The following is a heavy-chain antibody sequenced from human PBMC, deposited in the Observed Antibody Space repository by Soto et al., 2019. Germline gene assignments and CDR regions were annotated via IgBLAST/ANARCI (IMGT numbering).Heavy chain of an antibody. J-gene: IGHJ4*01. Sequence: QVKLQESGPGVVKPSQTLSLTCTVSGGSISSADYYWSWIRQPPGKGLEWIGYFHSSGATYKDPSLKSLVTISVDTSKNQISLKLDSVTAADTAVNYSAIISFGDFDYWGHGTLVTVSS. CDR2: FHSSGAT. V-gene: IGHV4-30-4*01. CDR1: GGSISSADYY. CDR3: AIISFGDFDY. D-gene: IGHD3-10*01.